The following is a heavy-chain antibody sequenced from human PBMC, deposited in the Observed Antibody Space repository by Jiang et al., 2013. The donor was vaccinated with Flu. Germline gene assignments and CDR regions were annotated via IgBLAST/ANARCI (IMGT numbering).Heavy chain of an antibody. D-gene: IGHD3-10*01. CDR1: GFTFSGYW. J-gene: IGHJ5*02. CDR3: VRGSGREWFDP. CDR2: INQDGSDK. Sequence: SCAASGFTFSGYWMSWVRQGPGKGLEWVANINQDGSDKRYVDSVKGRFTISRDNVKNALSLQMNSLRAEDSAIYYCVRGSGREWFDPWGQGTLVTVSS. V-gene: IGHV3-7*03.